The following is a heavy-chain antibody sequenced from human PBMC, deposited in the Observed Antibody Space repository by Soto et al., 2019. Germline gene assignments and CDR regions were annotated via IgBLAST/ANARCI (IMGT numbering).Heavy chain of an antibody. D-gene: IGHD4-17*01. V-gene: IGHV2-5*02. Sequence: TLALTCTVSGGSISSSGYYWGWIRQPPGKALEWLALIYWDDDERYSPSLQSRLTITKDASRNQVGLAMTNMDPVDTATSYCAHMTTVTTFDYWGQGTLVTVSS. CDR3: AHMTTVTTFDY. CDR1: GGSISSSGYY. CDR2: IYWDDDE. J-gene: IGHJ4*02.